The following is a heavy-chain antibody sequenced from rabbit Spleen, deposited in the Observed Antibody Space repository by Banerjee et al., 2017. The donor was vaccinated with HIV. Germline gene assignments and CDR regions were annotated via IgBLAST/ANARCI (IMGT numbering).Heavy chain of an antibody. D-gene: IGHD4-1*01. Sequence: QSLEESGGDLVKPGASLTLTCTASGFSFSSSDYICWVRQAPGRGLEWIACGDVGSDTTHVASWAKGRFTFSKTSSTTVTLQMTSLTAADTATYFCARDLDGVIGWNFGWWGQGTLVTVS. CDR2: GDVGSDTT. CDR1: GFSFSSSDY. J-gene: IGHJ3*01. V-gene: IGHV1S40*01. CDR3: ARDLDGVIGWNFGW.